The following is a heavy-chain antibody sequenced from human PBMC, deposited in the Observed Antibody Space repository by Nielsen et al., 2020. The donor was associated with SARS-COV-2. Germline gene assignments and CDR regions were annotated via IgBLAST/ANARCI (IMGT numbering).Heavy chain of an antibody. V-gene: IGHV3-21*01. Sequence: GESLKISCTASGFNFSTFTMNWVRQAPGKGLEWVSSISSSSSYIYYADSVKGRFTISRDNAKNSLYLQMNSLRAEDTAVYYCANLIVVVPAAIHGMDVWGQGTTVTVSS. CDR2: ISSSSSYI. D-gene: IGHD2-2*01. J-gene: IGHJ6*02. CDR3: ANLIVVVPAAIHGMDV. CDR1: GFNFSTFT.